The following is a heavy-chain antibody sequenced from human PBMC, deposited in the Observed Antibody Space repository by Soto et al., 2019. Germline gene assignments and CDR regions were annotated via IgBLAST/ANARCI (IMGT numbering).Heavy chain of an antibody. Sequence: SETRSLTCTVSGGSISSGGYYWSWIRQHPGKGLEWIGYIYYSGSTYYNPSLKSRVTISVDTSKNQFSLKLRSVTAADTAVYYCDRSGYFEAPNDYWAQGTLVTVSS. CDR2: IYYSGST. CDR1: GGSISSGGYY. J-gene: IGHJ4*02. CDR3: DRSGYFEAPNDY. D-gene: IGHD3-10*01. V-gene: IGHV4-31*03.